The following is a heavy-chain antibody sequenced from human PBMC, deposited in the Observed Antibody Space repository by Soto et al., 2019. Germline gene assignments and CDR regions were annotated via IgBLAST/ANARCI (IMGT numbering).Heavy chain of an antibody. CDR2: ISAYSGDT. CDR1: GYTFTGYA. CDR3: ASCSTGYGDYGLSLKY. Sequence: QVQLLQSGTEVKKPGDSVRVSCKASGYTFTGYAFSWVRQAPGQGLEWMGWISAYSGDTIYSEKLQGRITMTTDPSTSTAYMEVRRLRSDDTAVDYCASCSTGYGDYGLSLKYWGQGTLVAVSS. J-gene: IGHJ1*01. D-gene: IGHD4-17*01. V-gene: IGHV1-18*01.